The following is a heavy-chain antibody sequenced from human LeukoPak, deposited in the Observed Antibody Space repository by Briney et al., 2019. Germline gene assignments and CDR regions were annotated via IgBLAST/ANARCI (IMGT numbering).Heavy chain of an antibody. Sequence: GASVKVSCKASGYTFTGYYMHWVRQAPGQRLEWMGWINAGNGNTKYSQKFQGRVTITRDTSASTAYMELSSLRSEDTAVYYCARALRLQTIIDYWGQGTLVTVSS. CDR1: GYTFTGYY. V-gene: IGHV1-3*01. CDR2: INAGNGNT. CDR3: ARALRLQTIIDY. D-gene: IGHD5/OR15-5a*01. J-gene: IGHJ4*02.